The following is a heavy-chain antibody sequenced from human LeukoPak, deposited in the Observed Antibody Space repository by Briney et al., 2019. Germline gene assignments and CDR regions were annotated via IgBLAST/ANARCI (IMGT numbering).Heavy chain of an antibody. J-gene: IGHJ4*02. D-gene: IGHD3-22*01. V-gene: IGHV4-39*01. CDR1: GGSISSSSYY. Sequence: SETLSLTCTVSGGSISSSSYYWGWIPQPPGKGLEWIGSIYYSGSTYYNPSLKSRVPISVDTSKNQFSLKLSSVTAADTAVYCCASYDYYDSSGYYYTTFDYWGQGTLVTVSS. CDR2: IYYSGST. CDR3: ASYDYYDSSGYYYTTFDY.